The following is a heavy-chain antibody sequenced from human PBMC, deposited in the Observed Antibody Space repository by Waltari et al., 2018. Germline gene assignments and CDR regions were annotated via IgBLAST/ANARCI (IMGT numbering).Heavy chain of an antibody. CDR2: IWYDGSNK. V-gene: IGHV3-33*01. J-gene: IGHJ4*02. CDR3: ARGLRSSKSYYFDY. D-gene: IGHD5-12*01. Sequence: QVQLVESGGGVVQPGRSQRLYCAASGFTFSSYGMHWVRQAPGKGLEWVAVIWYDGSNKYYADSVKGRFTISRDNCKNTLYLQMNSLRAEDTAVYYCARGLRSSKSYYFDYWGQGTLVTVSS. CDR1: GFTFSSYG.